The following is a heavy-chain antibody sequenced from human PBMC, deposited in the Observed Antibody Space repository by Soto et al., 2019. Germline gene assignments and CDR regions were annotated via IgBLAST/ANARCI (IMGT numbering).Heavy chain of an antibody. CDR3: ARQFVAGVIKGWGY. CDR1: GGSIDRSNYY. Sequence: PSETLSLTCNVSGGSIDRSNYYWDWLRQPPGKGLEWIGTTYYNGNAYYNPSLRSRVSMSVDTSKNQFSLKLISVTAADTAVYFCARQFVAGVIKGWGYWGQGKLVTVSS. D-gene: IGHD3-10*01. J-gene: IGHJ4*02. V-gene: IGHV4-39*01. CDR2: TYYNGNA.